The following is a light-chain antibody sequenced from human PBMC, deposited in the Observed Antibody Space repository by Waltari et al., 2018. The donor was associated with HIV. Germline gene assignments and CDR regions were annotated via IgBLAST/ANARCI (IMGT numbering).Light chain of an antibody. CDR2: DVR. CDR3: CSYAGTYKV. Sequence: QSALTQPRSVSGSLGLSVSISCTDTSSDVGYYNRVSWYQQHPGKAPKLIIYDVRERPSGVADRFSASKSANTASLTISRLQADDEAEYYCCSYAGTYKVFGTGTQVTVL. V-gene: IGLV2-11*01. CDR1: SSDVGYYNR. J-gene: IGLJ1*01.